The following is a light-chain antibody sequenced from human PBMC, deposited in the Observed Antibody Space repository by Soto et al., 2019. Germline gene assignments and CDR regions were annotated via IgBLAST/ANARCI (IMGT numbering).Light chain of an antibody. J-gene: IGKJ4*01. Sequence: DIVLTQSPVTLSLSPGEIATLSCSATRSVNNFVAWYQQKPGQAPSLLISDASNRATGIPDRFSGSGSGTGFTLTINSLEPEDFAVYFCHQRAGWPPTFGGGTKVDIK. CDR1: RSVNNF. V-gene: IGKV3-11*01. CDR3: HQRAGWPPT. CDR2: DAS.